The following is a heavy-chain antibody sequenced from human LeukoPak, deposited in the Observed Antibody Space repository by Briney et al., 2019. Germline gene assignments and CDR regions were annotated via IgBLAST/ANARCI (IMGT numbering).Heavy chain of an antibody. CDR1: GFTVSSNY. CDR2: IYSGGNM. Sequence: PGGSLRLSCAASGFTVSSNYMSWVRQAPGRGLEWVSVIYSGGNMYYADSVKGRFTISRHNSKNTLYLQMDSLRPEDTAVNYCARVILPFYAMDVWGQGTTVTVSS. D-gene: IGHD2-15*01. V-gene: IGHV3-53*04. CDR3: ARVILPFYAMDV. J-gene: IGHJ6*02.